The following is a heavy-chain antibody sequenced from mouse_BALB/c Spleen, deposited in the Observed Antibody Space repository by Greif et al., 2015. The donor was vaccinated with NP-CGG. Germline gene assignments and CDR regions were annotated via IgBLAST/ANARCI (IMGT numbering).Heavy chain of an antibody. CDR1: GFSFTDYG. V-gene: IGHV2-6-5*01. CDR2: IWGGGST. Sequence: VQGVESGPGLVAPSQSLSITCTVSGFSFTDYGVSWIRQPPGKGLEWLGVIWGGGSTYYNSALKSRLSISKDNSKSXVFLKMNSLQTDDTAMYYCAKHESLGGAMDYWGQGTSVTVSS. J-gene: IGHJ4*01. CDR3: AKHESLGGAMDY. D-gene: IGHD6-2*01.